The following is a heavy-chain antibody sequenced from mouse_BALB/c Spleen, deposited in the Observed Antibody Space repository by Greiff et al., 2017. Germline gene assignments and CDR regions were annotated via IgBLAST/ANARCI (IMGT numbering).Heavy chain of an antibody. CDR3: ARPSANAMDY. V-gene: IGHV5-17*02. J-gene: IGHJ4*01. CDR2: ISSGSSTI. CDR1: GFTFSSFG. Sequence: EVKLQESGGGLVQPGGSRKLSCAASGFTFSSFGMHWVRQAPEKGLEWVAYISSGSSTIYYADTVKGRFTISRDNPKNTLFLQMTSLRSEDTAMYYCARPSANAMDYWGQGTSVTVSS.